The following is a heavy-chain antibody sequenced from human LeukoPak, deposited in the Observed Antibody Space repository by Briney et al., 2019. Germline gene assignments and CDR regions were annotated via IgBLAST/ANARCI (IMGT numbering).Heavy chain of an antibody. CDR3: ARGIAARRWYWFDP. V-gene: IGHV4-59*08. CDR1: GDSINSNY. D-gene: IGHD6-6*01. J-gene: IGHJ5*02. Sequence: SETLPLTCSVSGDSINSNYWIWIRQSPGKGLEWIGDIHYRGRTTYNPSLKSRVTISVDTSKNQFSLNLSSVTAADTAVYYCARGIAARRWYWFDPWGQGTLVTVSS. CDR2: IHYRGRT.